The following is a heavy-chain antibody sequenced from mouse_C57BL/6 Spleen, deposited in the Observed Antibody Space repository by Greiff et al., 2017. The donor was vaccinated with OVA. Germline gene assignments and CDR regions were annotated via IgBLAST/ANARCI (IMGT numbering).Heavy chain of an antibody. Sequence: EVQLQQSGPELVKPGASVKISCKASGYTFTDYYMNWVKQSHGKSLEWIGDINPNNGGTSYNQKFKGKATLTVDKSSSTAYMELRSLTSEDSAVYYCARSGHDFSPYWYFDVWGTGTTVTVSS. CDR3: ARSGHDFSPYWYFDV. V-gene: IGHV1-26*01. J-gene: IGHJ1*03. CDR1: GYTFTDYY. CDR2: INPNNGGT. D-gene: IGHD2-13*01.